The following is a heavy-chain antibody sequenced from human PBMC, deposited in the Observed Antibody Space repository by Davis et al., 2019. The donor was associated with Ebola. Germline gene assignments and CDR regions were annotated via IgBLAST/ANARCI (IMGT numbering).Heavy chain of an antibody. V-gene: IGHV4-34*01. CDR3: ARGDYYYGMDV. J-gene: IGHJ6*02. CDR2: INHSGST. Sequence: SETLSLTCAVYGGSFSGYYWSWIRQPPGKGLEWIGEINHSGSTNYNPSLKSRVTISVDTSKNQFSLKLSSVTAADTAVYYCARGDYYYGMDVWGQGTTVTVSS. CDR1: GGSFSGYY.